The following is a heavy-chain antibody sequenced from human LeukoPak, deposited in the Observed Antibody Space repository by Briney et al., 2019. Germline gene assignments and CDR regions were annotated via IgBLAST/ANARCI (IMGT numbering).Heavy chain of an antibody. V-gene: IGHV1-8*01. CDR2: MNPNSGNT. J-gene: IGHJ5*02. D-gene: IGHD2-2*01. CDR3: ARGSCTSCYGGSRGWFDP. Sequence: GASVKVSCKASGYTFTSYDINWVRQATGQGLEWMGWMNPNSGNTGYAQKFQGRVTMTRNTSISTAYMELSSLRSEVTAVYYCARGSCTSCYGGSRGWFDPWGQGTLVTVSS. CDR1: GYTFTSYD.